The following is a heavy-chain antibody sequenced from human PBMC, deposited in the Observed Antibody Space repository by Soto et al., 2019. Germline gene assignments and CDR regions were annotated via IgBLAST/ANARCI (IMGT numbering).Heavy chain of an antibody. CDR1: GYTFTGYY. V-gene: IGHV1-2*04. Sequence: ASVKVSCKASGYTFTGYYMHWVRQAPGQGLERMGWINPNSGGTNYAQKFQGWVTMTRDTSISTAYMELCRLRSDDTAVYYCARDLYCSGGSRYSFSIWGQGTMVTVSS. CDR2: INPNSGGT. D-gene: IGHD2-15*01. CDR3: ARDLYCSGGSRYSFSI. J-gene: IGHJ3*02.